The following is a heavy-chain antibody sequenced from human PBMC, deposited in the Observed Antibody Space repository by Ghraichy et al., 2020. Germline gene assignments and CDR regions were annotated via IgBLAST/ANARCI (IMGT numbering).Heavy chain of an antibody. J-gene: IGHJ4*02. CDR1: GGSINSYY. CDR2: IYYSGTA. CDR3: ATDRYCAGGSCFDY. V-gene: IGHV4-59*13. D-gene: IGHD2-8*02. Sequence: SETLSLTCTVSGGSINSYYWSWIRQPPGKGLEWIGYIYYSGTANYSPSLRKRVTISVDTSNNQFSLKLSSVTAADTAVYYCATDRYCAGGSCFDYWGQGTLVTVSS.